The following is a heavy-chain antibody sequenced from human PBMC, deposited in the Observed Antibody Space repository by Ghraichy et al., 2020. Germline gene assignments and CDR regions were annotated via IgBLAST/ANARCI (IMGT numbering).Heavy chain of an antibody. D-gene: IGHD6-13*01. V-gene: IGHV4-59*08. Sequence: SETLSLTCTVSGGSINNYYWTWVRQPPGKGLEWIGYIYYSGTTNYNPSLKSRVTISVDTSKIQFSLKLSSVTAADTAVYYCVRFRGSTSGFDPWGQGTLVTVSS. J-gene: IGHJ5*02. CDR1: GGSINNYY. CDR2: IYYSGTT. CDR3: VRFRGSTSGFDP.